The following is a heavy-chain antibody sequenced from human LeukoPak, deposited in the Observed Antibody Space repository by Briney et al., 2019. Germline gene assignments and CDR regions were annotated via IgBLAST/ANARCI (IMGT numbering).Heavy chain of an antibody. V-gene: IGHV4-59*08. D-gene: IGHD2-2*01. CDR1: GGSISSYY. CDR3: ARLGSTFDI. CDR2: IFYSGGS. J-gene: IGHJ3*02. Sequence: SETLSLTCTVSGGSISSYYWTWVRQPPGKGLEWIGYIFYSGGSNYNPSLKSRVTISVDTSKNRFSLKLSVVTAADTAVYYCARLGSTFDIWGQGTMVTVSS.